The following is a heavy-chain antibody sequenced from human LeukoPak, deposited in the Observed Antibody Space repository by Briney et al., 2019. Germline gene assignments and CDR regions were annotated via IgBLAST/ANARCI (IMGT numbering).Heavy chain of an antibody. V-gene: IGHV3-33*01. D-gene: IGHD4-17*01. CDR1: GFTFSSYG. CDR3: ARGRSTVTDLPEIGY. CDR2: IWYDGSNK. J-gene: IGHJ4*02. Sequence: GGSLRLSCAASGFTFSSYGMHWVRQAPGKGLEWVAVIWYDGSNKYYADPVKGRFTISRDNSKNTLYLQMNSLRAEDTAVYYCARGRSTVTDLPEIGYWGQGTLVTVSS.